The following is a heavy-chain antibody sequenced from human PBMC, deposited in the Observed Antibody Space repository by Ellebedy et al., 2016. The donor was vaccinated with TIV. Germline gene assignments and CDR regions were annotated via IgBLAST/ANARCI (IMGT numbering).Heavy chain of an antibody. CDR1: GASISTYS. D-gene: IGHD4-17*01. CDR3: ARDQTLTV. CDR2: IYYSGST. J-gene: IGHJ4*02. V-gene: IGHV4-59*01. Sequence: MPGGSLRLSCTVSGASISTYSWSWVRQPPGKGLEWIGYIYYSGSTIYNPSLKSRVTISVDTSKNQFSLKLSSVTAADTAVYYCARDQTLTVWGQGTLVTVSS.